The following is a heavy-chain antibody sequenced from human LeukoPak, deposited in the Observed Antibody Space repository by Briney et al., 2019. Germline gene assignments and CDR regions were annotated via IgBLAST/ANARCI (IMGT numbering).Heavy chain of an antibody. CDR3: ARIADYGSCFEL. CDR1: GFTFSSYC. Sequence: PGGSLRLSCAASGFTFSSYCMHWVRQGPGKGLVWVSPLYSDGGRTTYADSVKGRFTISGDNAKNTLYQQMNSLRGDDAAVYYCARIADYGSCFELWGQGTLVTVSS. J-gene: IGHJ4*02. D-gene: IGHD3-10*01. CDR2: LYSDGGRT. V-gene: IGHV3-74*01.